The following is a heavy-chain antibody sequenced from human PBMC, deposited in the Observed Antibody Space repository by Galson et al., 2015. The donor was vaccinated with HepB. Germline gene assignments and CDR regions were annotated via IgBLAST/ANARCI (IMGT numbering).Heavy chain of an antibody. CDR2: IYSDGST. CDR1: GFTVNNYH. Sequence: SLRLSCAASGFTVNNYHMSWVRQAPGKGLEWVSLIYSDGSTFYADSVKGRFTISRDNSENTLYLEMKSLRAEDTAVYYCTRGGRYYYDTSGSRTHAFDIWGQGTMVTVSS. J-gene: IGHJ3*02. CDR3: TRGGRYYYDTSGSRTHAFDI. V-gene: IGHV3-66*01. D-gene: IGHD3-22*01.